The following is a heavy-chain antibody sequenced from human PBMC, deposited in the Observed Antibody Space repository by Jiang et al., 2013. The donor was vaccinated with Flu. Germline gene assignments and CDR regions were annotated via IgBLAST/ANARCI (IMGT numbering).Heavy chain of an antibody. Sequence: GSGLVKPSETLSLTCTVSGGSMSPYYWSWIRQPPRKGLEWIGYIYYSGRTIYNPSLKSRVTISIDTSKNQFSLKVNSVTAADTAVYYCARDGAAMVTPYGMDVWGQGTTVTVSS. J-gene: IGHJ6*02. V-gene: IGHV4-59*01. CDR3: ARDGAAMVTPYGMDV. CDR2: IYYSGRT. CDR1: GGSMSPYY. D-gene: IGHD5-18*01.